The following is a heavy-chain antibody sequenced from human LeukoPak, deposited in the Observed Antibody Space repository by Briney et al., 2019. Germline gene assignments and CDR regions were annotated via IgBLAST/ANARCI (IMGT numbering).Heavy chain of an antibody. V-gene: IGHV1-18*01. CDR3: ARERPSRYCSSTSCYSAMDV. J-gene: IGHJ6*04. Sequence: ASVKVSCKASGYTFTSYGISWVRQAPGQGLEWMRWISAYNGNTNYAQKLQGRVTMTTDTSTSTAYMELRSLRSDDTAVYYCARERPSRYCSSTSCYSAMDVWGKGTTVTVSS. D-gene: IGHD2-2*01. CDR2: ISAYNGNT. CDR1: GYTFTSYG.